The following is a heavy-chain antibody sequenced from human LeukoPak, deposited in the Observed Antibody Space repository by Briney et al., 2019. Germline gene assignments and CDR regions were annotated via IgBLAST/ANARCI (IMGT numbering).Heavy chain of an antibody. CDR2: INPSGGST. Sequence: ASVKVSCKASGYTFTSYCMHWVRQAPGQGLEWMGIINPSGGSTSYAQKFQGRVTMTRDMSTSTVYMELSSLRSEDTAVYYCARGRGERWLQLLGPFYFDYWGQGTLVTVSS. CDR1: GYTFTSYC. J-gene: IGHJ4*02. D-gene: IGHD5-24*01. CDR3: ARGRGERWLQLLGPFYFDY. V-gene: IGHV1-46*01.